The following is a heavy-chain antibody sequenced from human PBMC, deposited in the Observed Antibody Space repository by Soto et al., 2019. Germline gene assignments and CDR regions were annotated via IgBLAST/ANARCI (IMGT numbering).Heavy chain of an antibody. CDR1: GFTFSDYY. CDR3: ARADCSGGSCYSRAPFDP. Sequence: QVQLVESGGGLVKPGGSLRLSCAASGFTFSDYYMSWIRQAPGKGLEWVSYISNSSSYTNYADSVKGRFTISRDNAKNSLYLQMNSLRAEDTAVYYCARADCSGGSCYSRAPFDPWGQGTLVTVSS. J-gene: IGHJ5*02. V-gene: IGHV3-11*05. D-gene: IGHD2-15*01. CDR2: ISNSSSYT.